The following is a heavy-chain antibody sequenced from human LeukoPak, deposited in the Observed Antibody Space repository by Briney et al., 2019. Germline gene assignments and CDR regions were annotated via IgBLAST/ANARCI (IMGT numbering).Heavy chain of an antibody. CDR2: IYYSGST. D-gene: IGHD3-16*01. CDR1: GGSFSSGSYY. J-gene: IGHJ4*02. Sequence: SETLSLTCTVSGGSFSSGSYYWSWIRQHPGKGLEWIGYIYYSGSTYYNPSLKSRVTISVDTSKNQFSLKLSSVTAADTAVYYCARDLGREFDYWGQGTLVTVSS. V-gene: IGHV4-31*03. CDR3: ARDLGREFDY.